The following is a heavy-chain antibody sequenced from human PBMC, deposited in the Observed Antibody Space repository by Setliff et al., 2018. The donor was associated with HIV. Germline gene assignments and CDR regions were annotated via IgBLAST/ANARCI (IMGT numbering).Heavy chain of an antibody. Sequence: GASVKVSCKASGYTFTSYAMHWVRQAPGQRPEWMGWINAGNGNTKYSQKFQGRVTITRDTSASTAYMELSSLRSEDTAVYYCASGFWGSYRALDYWGQGTLVTVSS. D-gene: IGHD3-16*02. CDR3: ASGFWGSYRALDY. CDR1: GYTFTSYA. V-gene: IGHV1-3*01. J-gene: IGHJ4*02. CDR2: INAGNGNT.